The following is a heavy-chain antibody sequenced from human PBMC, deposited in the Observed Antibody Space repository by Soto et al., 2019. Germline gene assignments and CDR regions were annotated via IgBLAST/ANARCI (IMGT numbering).Heavy chain of an antibody. Sequence: QITLKESGPTLVKPTQTLTLTCTFSGFSLSTTGEGVGWIRQPPGKVLPWLALIYWDDDKLYSPSLKSRLSITRDSSKNQLAPTTTDMDPVDTATYHCAVFRYGAYVICDPWCQGTLVIVSS. CDR3: AVFRYGAYVICDP. D-gene: IGHD3-9*01. V-gene: IGHV2-5*02. CDR1: GFSLSTTGEG. CDR2: IYWDDDK. J-gene: IGHJ5*02.